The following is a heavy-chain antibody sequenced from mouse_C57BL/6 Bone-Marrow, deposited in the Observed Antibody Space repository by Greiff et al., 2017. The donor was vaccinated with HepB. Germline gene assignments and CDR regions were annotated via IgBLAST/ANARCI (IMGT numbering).Heavy chain of an antibody. CDR2: IWRGGST. J-gene: IGHJ1*03. V-gene: IGHV2-5*01. CDR3: AKRGGSWYFDV. Sequence: QVQLQQSGPGLVQPSQRLSITCTVSGFSLTSYGVHWVHQSPGKGLEWLGVIWRGGSTDYNAAFMSRLSITKDNSKSQVFFKMNSLQADDTAIYYCAKRGGSWYFDVWGTGTTVTVAS. CDR1: GFSLTSYG.